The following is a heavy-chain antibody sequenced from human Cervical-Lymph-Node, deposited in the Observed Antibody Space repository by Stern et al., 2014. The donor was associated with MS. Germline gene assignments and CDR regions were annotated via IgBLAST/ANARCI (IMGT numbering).Heavy chain of an antibody. D-gene: IGHD1-26*01. Sequence: EVQLVESGGHLVQPGGSLRLSCVASGFTFSSHGMTWVRQAPGKGLEWVSVISGSGRNTYYADSVKGRFTITRDSSKNTLYLQMDSLRADDTGVYFCAKCSGTYSIFSAPDSWGQGTLVTVSS. CDR2: ISGSGRNT. J-gene: IGHJ5*01. CDR1: GFTFSSHG. CDR3: AKCSGTYSIFSAPDS. V-gene: IGHV3-23*04.